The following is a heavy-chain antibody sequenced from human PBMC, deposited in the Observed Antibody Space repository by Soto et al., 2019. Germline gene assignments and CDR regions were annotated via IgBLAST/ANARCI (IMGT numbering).Heavy chain of an antibody. J-gene: IGHJ5*02. CDR1: GGSISGEGYY. CDR2: IHYSGST. D-gene: IGHD6-13*01. CDR3: ARAWTATAGWANWFDR. V-gene: IGHV4-31*03. Sequence: QVQLQESGPGLVEPSQTLSLTCTVSGGSISGEGYYWSWIRQYSGRGLEWIGYIHYSGSTYYNPSRKSRVIISVDPSKTQFFLNLSSVTAADTAVYYCARAWTATAGWANWFDRWGQGTLVTVSS.